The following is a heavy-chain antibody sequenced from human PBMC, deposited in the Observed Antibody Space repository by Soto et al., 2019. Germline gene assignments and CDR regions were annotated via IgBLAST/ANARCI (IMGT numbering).Heavy chain of an antibody. V-gene: IGHV4-39*01. J-gene: IGHJ3*02. CDR1: GGSISSYY. Sequence: PSETLSLTCTVSGGSISSYYWGWIRQPPGKGLEWIGNIYYSGSTYYNPSLKSRVTISVDTSKNQFSLKLSSVTAADTAVYYCARHVNPWAQGAFDIWGQGTMVTVSS. CDR3: ARHVNPWAQGAFDI. CDR2: IYYSGST. D-gene: IGHD7-27*01.